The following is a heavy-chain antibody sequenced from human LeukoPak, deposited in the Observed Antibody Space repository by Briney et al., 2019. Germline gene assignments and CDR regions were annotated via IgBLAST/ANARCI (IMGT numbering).Heavy chain of an antibody. D-gene: IGHD3-10*01. CDR2: VDGSGGYT. J-gene: IGHJ4*02. CDR3: AKESGPRGVQSAALY. CDR1: GFTFSSYA. V-gene: IGHV3-23*01. Sequence: GGSLRLSCAASGFTFSSYALSWVRQAPGKGLEWVSAVDGSGGYTYCADSVKGRFTISRDNSKNTPYLQMNSLRAEDTAIYYCAKESGPRGVQSAALYWGQGTLVTVSS.